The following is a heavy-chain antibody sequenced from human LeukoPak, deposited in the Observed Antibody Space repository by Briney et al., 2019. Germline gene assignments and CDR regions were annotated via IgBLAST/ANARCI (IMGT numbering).Heavy chain of an antibody. J-gene: IGHJ6*02. CDR2: ISAYNGNT. D-gene: IGHD6-13*01. CDR3: ARGTALSSSSWYGMDV. CDR1: GYTFTSYG. V-gene: IGHV1-18*01. Sequence: ASVKVSCKASGYTFTSYGISWVRQAPGQGLEWMGWISAYNGNTNYAQKLQGRVTMTTDTSTSTAYMELRSLRSDDTAVYYCARGTALSSSSWYGMDVWGQGTTVTVSS.